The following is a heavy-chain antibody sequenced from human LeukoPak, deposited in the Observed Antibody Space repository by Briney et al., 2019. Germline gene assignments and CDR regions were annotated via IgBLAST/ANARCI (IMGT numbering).Heavy chain of an antibody. Sequence: GGPLKLPCTASGLTFGDYLMSWFRQAPGKGLEWIGFISGGTTEYAASVKGRFTISRDDSTSIAYLQMNSLTTEDTAVYYCSRGSGWLSVYWGQGTLVTVSS. CDR3: SRGSGWLSVY. CDR2: ISGGTT. J-gene: IGHJ4*02. D-gene: IGHD6-19*01. V-gene: IGHV3-49*03. CDR1: GLTFGDYL.